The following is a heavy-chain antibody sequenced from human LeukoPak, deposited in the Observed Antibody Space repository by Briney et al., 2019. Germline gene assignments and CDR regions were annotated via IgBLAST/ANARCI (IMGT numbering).Heavy chain of an antibody. J-gene: IGHJ4*02. V-gene: IGHV3-30*18. CDR3: AKAAYCTTTSCHFNGYAQRPLDS. Sequence: GRSLRLSCVASGFTFNTYGIHWVRQAPGKGLEWVAGMSSDGSSKDYADSVKGRFTISRDNTKNTLYLQMNSLRAEDTAVYYCAKAAYCTTTSCHFNGYAQRPLDSWGQGTLVTVSS. CDR2: MSSDGSSK. D-gene: IGHD2-2*01. CDR1: GFTFNTYG.